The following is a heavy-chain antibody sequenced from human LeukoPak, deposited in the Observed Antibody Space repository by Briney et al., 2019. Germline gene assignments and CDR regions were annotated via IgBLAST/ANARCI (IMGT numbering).Heavy chain of an antibody. D-gene: IGHD5-18*01. V-gene: IGHV1-46*01. CDR3: AKAAGDSYGYRYYFEY. CDR1: GYTFTSYY. CDR2: INPSADST. J-gene: IGHJ4*02. Sequence: ASVKVSCKESGYTFTSYYIHWVRQAPGQGLEWMGFINPSADSTSYAQEFQGRDAMTRDTSTSTVYMDLSSLRSEDTAVYYCAKAAGDSYGYRYYFEYWGQGTLVTVSS.